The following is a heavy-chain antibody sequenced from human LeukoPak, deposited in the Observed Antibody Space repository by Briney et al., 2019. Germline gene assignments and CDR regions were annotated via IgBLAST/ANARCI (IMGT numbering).Heavy chain of an antibody. CDR1: GYSISSGYY. CDR2: NSHGGST. V-gene: IGHV4-38-2*01. Sequence: SETLSLTCAVSGYSISSGYYWGWIRQPPGKGLEWLGSNSHGGSTYHNPSLKSRVTISVDTSKNQFSLRLRSVTAADTAVYYCARHLVGVTSPFDYWGQGTLVTVSS. D-gene: IGHD3-10*01. J-gene: IGHJ4*02. CDR3: ARHLVGVTSPFDY.